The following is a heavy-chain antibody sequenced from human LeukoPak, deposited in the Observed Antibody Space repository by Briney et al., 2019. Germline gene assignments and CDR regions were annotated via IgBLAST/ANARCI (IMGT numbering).Heavy chain of an antibody. CDR1: GGSISSYY. CDR2: IYYSGST. D-gene: IGHD1-26*01. V-gene: IGHV4-59*12. CDR3: ARVGATDNWFDP. J-gene: IGHJ5*02. Sequence: NPSETLSLTCTVSGGSISSYYWSWIRQPPGKGLEWIGYIYYSGSTNYNPSLKSRVTMSVDTSKNQFSLKLSSVTAADTAVYYCARVGATDNWFDPWGQGTLVTVSS.